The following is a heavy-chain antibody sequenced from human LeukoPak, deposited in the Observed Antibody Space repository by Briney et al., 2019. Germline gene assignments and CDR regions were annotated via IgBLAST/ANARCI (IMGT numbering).Heavy chain of an antibody. Sequence: SETMSLTCTVSGASLSSHYWYWIRQSPGKGLEWIGYIYHSGTTKYNPSLKSRVTISADTSKGQFSLTVSSVTAADTAVYYCAAEYEYGDNEYWGQGTPVTVSS. D-gene: IGHD4-17*01. CDR1: GASLSSHY. J-gene: IGHJ4*01. CDR2: IYHSGTT. CDR3: AAEYEYGDNEY. V-gene: IGHV4-59*11.